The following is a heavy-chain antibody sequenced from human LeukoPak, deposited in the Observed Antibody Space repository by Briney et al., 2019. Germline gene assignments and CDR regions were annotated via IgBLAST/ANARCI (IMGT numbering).Heavy chain of an antibody. D-gene: IGHD2-15*01. CDR2: IYHSGST. J-gene: IGHJ4*02. V-gene: IGHV4-34*01. Sequence: SETLSLTCAVYGGSFSGYYWSWIRRPPGKGLEWIGTIYHSGSTYYNPSLKSRVTISVDTSKKQFSLKLSSVTAADTAVYYCARGLDCSGGSCFPFDYWGQGTLVTVSS. CDR1: GGSFSGYY. CDR3: ARGLDCSGGSCFPFDY.